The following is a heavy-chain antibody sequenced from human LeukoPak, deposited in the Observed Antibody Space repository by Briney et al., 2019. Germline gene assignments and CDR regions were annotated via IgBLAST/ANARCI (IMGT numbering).Heavy chain of an antibody. V-gene: IGHV3-11*04. J-gene: IGHJ4*02. CDR3: ERAAASKVRASDY. Sequence: PGGSLRLSCAASGFTFSDYYMSWIRQAPGKGQEWVSYISSSGSTIYYADSVKGRYTISRNNSNNSMYLQMNSLRGEDTAVYYGERAAASKVRASDYWGQGTLVTVSS. CDR1: GFTFSDYY. CDR2: ISSSGSTI. D-gene: IGHD6-13*01.